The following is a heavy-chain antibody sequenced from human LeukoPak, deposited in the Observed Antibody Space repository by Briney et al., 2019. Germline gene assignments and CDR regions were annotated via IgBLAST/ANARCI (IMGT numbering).Heavy chain of an antibody. D-gene: IGHD3-22*01. CDR1: GFTFGSYE. Sequence: PGGSLRLSCAASGFTFGSYEMNWVRQAPGKGLKWVSYISSSGSTIYYADSVKGRFTISRDNAKNSLYLQMNSLRAEDTAVYYCARDPHDSSGPYFDYWGQGTLVTVSS. J-gene: IGHJ4*02. V-gene: IGHV3-48*03. CDR2: ISSSGSTI. CDR3: ARDPHDSSGPYFDY.